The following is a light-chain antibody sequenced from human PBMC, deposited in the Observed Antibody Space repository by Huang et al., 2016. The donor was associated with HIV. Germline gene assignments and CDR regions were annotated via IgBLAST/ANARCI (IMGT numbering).Light chain of an antibody. V-gene: IGKV3-11*01. CDR2: DAS. Sequence: EIVFTQSPATLSLSPGERATLSCRASQSVSRFLAWYQQKAGQAPRILIYDASNRAIDIPARFSGSGSGTEFTLTISSLEPEDFAVYYCQQRSSWPRVTFGGGTKVELK. J-gene: IGKJ4*01. CDR1: QSVSRF. CDR3: QQRSSWPRVT.